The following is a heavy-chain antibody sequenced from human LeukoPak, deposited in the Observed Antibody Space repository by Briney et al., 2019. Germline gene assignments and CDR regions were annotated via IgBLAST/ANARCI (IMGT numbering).Heavy chain of an antibody. Sequence: SETLSLTCTVSGVSISSYYWSWIRQPPGKGLEWNGYIYYSGSTNYNPSLKSRVTISVDTSKNQFSLKLSSVTAADTAVYYCARVGGITGSSVHPEFDYWGQGTLVTVSS. D-gene: IGHD1-20*01. CDR2: IYYSGST. CDR1: GVSISSYY. V-gene: IGHV4-59*01. CDR3: ARVGGITGSSVHPEFDY. J-gene: IGHJ4*02.